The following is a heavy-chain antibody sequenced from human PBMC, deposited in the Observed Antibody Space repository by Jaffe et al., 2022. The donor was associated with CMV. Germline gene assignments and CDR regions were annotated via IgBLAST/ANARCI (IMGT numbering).Heavy chain of an antibody. D-gene: IGHD3-22*01. V-gene: IGHV1-8*01. CDR3: ARLFGDSSGYYRQYYYYYYGMDV. J-gene: IGHJ6*02. CDR1: GYTFTSYD. Sequence: QVQLVQSGAEVKKPGASVKVSCKASGYTFTSYDINWVRQATGQGLEWMGWMNPNSGNTGYAQKFQGRVTMTRNTSISTAYMELSSLRSEDTAVYYCARLFGDSSGYYRQYYYYYYGMDVWGQGTTVTVSS. CDR2: MNPNSGNT.